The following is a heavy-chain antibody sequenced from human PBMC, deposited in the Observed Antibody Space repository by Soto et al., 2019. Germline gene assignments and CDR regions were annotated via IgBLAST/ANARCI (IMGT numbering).Heavy chain of an antibody. CDR3: ARFYDNSGFFLDY. J-gene: IGHJ4*02. CDR2: INPNSGGT. D-gene: IGHD3-22*01. V-gene: IGHV1-2*02. Sequence: ASVKVSCKASGYTFTGYYIHWVRQAPGQGLEWMGWINPNSGGTNSAQKFQGRVTMTRDTSITTAYMELSRLRSDDTAVYYCARFYDNSGFFLDYWGQGTLVTSPQ. CDR1: GYTFTGYY.